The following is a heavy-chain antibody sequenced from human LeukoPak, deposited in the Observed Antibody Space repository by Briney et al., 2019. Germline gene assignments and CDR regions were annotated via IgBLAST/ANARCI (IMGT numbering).Heavy chain of an antibody. CDR2: ISSSSSAI. D-gene: IGHD5-12*01. CDR3: ARDSGYDPYYYYYMDV. V-gene: IGHV3-48*04. J-gene: IGHJ6*03. CDR1: GFTFSTYS. Sequence: GGSLRLSCAASGFTFSTYSMNWVCQAPGKGLEWISYISSSSSAINYADSVKGRFTISRDNAKNSLYLQMNSLRAEDTALYYCARDSGYDPYYYYYMDVWGKGTTVTVSS.